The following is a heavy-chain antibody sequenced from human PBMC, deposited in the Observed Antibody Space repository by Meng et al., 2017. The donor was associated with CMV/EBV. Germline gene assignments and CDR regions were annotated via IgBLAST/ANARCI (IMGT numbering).Heavy chain of an antibody. CDR2: INHSGST. J-gene: IGHJ4*02. CDR1: GFTFSSYS. Sequence: ESLKISCAASGFTFSSYSMNWIRQPPGKGLEWIGEINHSGSTNYNPSLKSRVTISVDTSKNQFSLKLSSVTAADTAVYYCARSRGDCSSTSCYPRYFDYWGQGTLVTVSS. D-gene: IGHD2-2*01. V-gene: IGHV4-34*01. CDR3: ARSRGDCSSTSCYPRYFDY.